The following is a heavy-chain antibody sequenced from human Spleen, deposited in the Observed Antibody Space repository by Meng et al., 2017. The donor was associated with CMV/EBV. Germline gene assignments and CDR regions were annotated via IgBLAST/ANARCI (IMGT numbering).Heavy chain of an antibody. Sequence: ASVKVSCKASGYTFTSYDINWVRQATGQGLEWMGRMDPNSANTGYAQKVQGRVIMTTDTSTSTTFMELRSLRSDDTAVYYCARGAFWSGYYSWGYYYYYGMDVWGQGTTVTVSS. CDR2: MDPNSANT. J-gene: IGHJ6*02. CDR1: GYTFTSYD. CDR3: ARGAFWSGYYSWGYYYYYGMDV. D-gene: IGHD3-3*01. V-gene: IGHV1-8*01.